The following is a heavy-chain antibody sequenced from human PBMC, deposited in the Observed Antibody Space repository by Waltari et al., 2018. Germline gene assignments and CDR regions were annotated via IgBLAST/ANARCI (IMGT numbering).Heavy chain of an antibody. CDR3: AMRIN. Sequence: EVQLLESGGGLVQPGGSLRLSCAASGFTFGSYAMHWVRQAPGKGLQWVSTITGSGDITHYADSVKGRFTISRDNSKNTLYLQMNSLRAEDTALYYCAMRINWGQGTLVTVSS. J-gene: IGHJ4*02. V-gene: IGHV3-23*01. CDR2: ITGSGDIT. CDR1: GFTFGSYA.